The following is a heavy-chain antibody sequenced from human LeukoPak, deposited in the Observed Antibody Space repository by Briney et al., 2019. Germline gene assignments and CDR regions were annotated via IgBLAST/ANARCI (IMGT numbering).Heavy chain of an antibody. Sequence: PGGSLRLSCAASGFTISAYSMNWVRQAPGKGLEWISYIRKITTTTYYADSVRGRFASSRDNAKNAVYLQMNSLRDDDTAVYYCTRDPEALDYWGQGTLVTVSS. V-gene: IGHV3-48*02. CDR1: GFTISAYS. CDR3: TRDPEALDY. CDR2: IRKITTTT. J-gene: IGHJ4*02.